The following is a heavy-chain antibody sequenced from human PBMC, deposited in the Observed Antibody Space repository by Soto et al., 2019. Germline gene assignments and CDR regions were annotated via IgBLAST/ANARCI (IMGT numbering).Heavy chain of an antibody. CDR3: AKVLTGSGYSYGYLIPDYYYGMDV. CDR2: ISGSGGST. Sequence: QPGGSLRLSCAASGFTFSSYAMSWVRQAPGKGLEWVSAISGSGGSTYYADSVKGRFTISRDNSKNTLYLQMNSLRAEDTAVYYCAKVLTGSGYSYGYLIPDYYYGMDVWGQGTTVTVSS. CDR1: GFTFSSYA. V-gene: IGHV3-23*01. D-gene: IGHD5-18*01. J-gene: IGHJ6*02.